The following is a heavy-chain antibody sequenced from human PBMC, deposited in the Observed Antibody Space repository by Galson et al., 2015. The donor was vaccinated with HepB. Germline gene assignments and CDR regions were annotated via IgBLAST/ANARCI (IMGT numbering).Heavy chain of an antibody. CDR3: ARDRVLLSGSYWDGYFDY. Sequence: SVKVSCKASGYTFTSHGISWVRQAPGQGLEWMGWISAYNGNTNYAQKLQGRVTMTTDTSTSTAYMELRSLRSDDTAVYYCARDRVLLSGSYWDGYFDYWGQGTLVTVSS. V-gene: IGHV1-18*01. CDR1: GYTFTSHG. J-gene: IGHJ4*02. CDR2: ISAYNGNT. D-gene: IGHD1-26*01.